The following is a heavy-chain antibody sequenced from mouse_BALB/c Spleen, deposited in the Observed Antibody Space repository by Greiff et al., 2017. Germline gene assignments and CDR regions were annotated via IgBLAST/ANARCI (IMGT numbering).Heavy chain of an antibody. CDR1: GFSLTGYG. CDR2: IWGDGST. CDR3: ARAHFITTYAMDY. V-gene: IGHV2-6-7*01. Sequence: VMLVESGPGLVAPSQSLSITCTVSGFSLTGYGVNWVRQPPGKGLEWLGMIWGDGSTDYNSALKSRLSISKDNSKSQVFLKMNSLQTDDTARYYCARAHFITTYAMDYWGQGTSVTVSS. J-gene: IGHJ4*01. D-gene: IGHD1-1*01.